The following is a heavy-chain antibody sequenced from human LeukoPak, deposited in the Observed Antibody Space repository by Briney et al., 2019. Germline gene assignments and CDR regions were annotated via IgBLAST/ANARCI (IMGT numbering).Heavy chain of an antibody. CDR2: IIPIFGTA. V-gene: IGHV1-69*06. Sequence: GASVKVSCKAFGYTFSDYYIHWVRQAPGQGLEWMGGIIPIFGTANYAQKFQGRVTITADKSTSTAYMELSSLRSEDTAVYYCARVLYYYDSSGYYYFDYWGQGTLVTVSS. CDR3: ARVLYYYDSSGYYYFDY. D-gene: IGHD3-22*01. J-gene: IGHJ4*02. CDR1: GYTFSDYY.